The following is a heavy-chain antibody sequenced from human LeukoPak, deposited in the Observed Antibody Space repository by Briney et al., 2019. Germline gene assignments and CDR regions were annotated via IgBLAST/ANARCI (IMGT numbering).Heavy chain of an antibody. CDR3: ARRSAAGWFDP. J-gene: IGHJ5*02. Sequence: SETLSLTCTVSGGSISSYYWSWIRQPPGKGLEWIGYIYYSGSTNYNPSLKSRVTISVDTSKNQFSLKLSSVTAADTAVYYCARRSAAGWFDPWGQGTLVTVSS. D-gene: IGHD6-25*01. CDR2: IYYSGST. V-gene: IGHV4-59*12. CDR1: GGSISSYY.